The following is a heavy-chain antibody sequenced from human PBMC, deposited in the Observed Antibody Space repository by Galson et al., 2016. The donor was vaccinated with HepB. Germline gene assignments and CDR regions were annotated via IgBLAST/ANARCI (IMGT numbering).Heavy chain of an antibody. CDR2: ISWDDQK. CDR1: EFSRTNGVG. CDR3: VKRVPPGLIDY. V-gene: IGHV2-5*02. D-gene: IGHD1-1*01. Sequence: PALVKPTQTLTLTCTFSEFSRTNGVGVGWIRQPPGKALEWLALISWDDQKRYRTSLESRLTITQDTSKNQVVLRMTNMDPVDTATYYCVKRVPPGLIDYWCQGILVTVSS. J-gene: IGHJ4*02.